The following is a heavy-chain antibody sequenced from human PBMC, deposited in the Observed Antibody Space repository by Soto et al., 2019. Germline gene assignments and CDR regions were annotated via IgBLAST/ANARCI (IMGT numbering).Heavy chain of an antibody. D-gene: IGHD2-8*01. CDR2: INHSGST. J-gene: IGHJ6*02. Sequence: QVQLQQWGAGLLKPSETLSLTCAVYGGSFSGYYWSWIRQPPGKGLEWIGEINHSGSTNYNPSLKSRVTISVDTSKNQFSLKLSSVTAADTAVYYCARGPIGYCTNGVCYTYYYYYGMDVWGQGTTVTVSS. V-gene: IGHV4-34*01. CDR1: GGSFSGYY. CDR3: ARGPIGYCTNGVCYTYYYYYGMDV.